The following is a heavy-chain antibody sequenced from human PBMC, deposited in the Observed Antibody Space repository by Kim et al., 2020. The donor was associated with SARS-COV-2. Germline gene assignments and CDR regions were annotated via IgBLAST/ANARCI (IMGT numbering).Heavy chain of an antibody. CDR2: ISSSSSTI. CDR3: ARDVLLLTSEYNWFDP. V-gene: IGHV3-48*02. D-gene: IGHD3-10*01. Sequence: GGSLRLSCAASGFTFSSYSMNWVRQAPGKGLEWVSYISSSSSTIYYADSVKGRFTISRDNAKNSLYLQMNSLRDEDTAVYYCARDVLLLTSEYNWFDPWGQGTLVTVSS. CDR1: GFTFSSYS. J-gene: IGHJ5*02.